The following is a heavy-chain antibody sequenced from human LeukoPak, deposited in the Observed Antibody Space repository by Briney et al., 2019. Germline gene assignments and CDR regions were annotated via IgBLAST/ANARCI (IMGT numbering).Heavy chain of an antibody. CDR3: ARFGGGSAPWEYYYGMDV. J-gene: IGHJ6*02. Sequence: GGSLRLSCAASGFTVNSNYMTWVRQAPGKGLEWVSVIYSDGTTYYVDSVKGRFTISRDNSENTLYLQMNSLRVEDTAVYYCARFGGGSAPWEYYYGMDVWGRGTTVTVS. V-gene: IGHV3-53*01. CDR1: GFTVNSNY. D-gene: IGHD3-10*01. CDR2: IYSDGTT.